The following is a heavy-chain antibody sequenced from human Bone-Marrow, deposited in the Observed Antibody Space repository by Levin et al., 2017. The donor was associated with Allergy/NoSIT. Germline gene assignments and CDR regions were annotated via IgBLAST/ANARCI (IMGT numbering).Heavy chain of an antibody. V-gene: IGHV3-15*01. J-gene: IGHJ6*02. D-gene: IGHD3-22*01. CDR2: IKSKSDGGTT. Sequence: PGGSLRLSCVASGFSFNTAWMSWVRQAPGKGLEWVGRIKSKSDGGTTDYSAPVKDRFTISRDDPKYTLHLQMNSLKAEDSAVYYCATLAIYYYDRSGAPIRHPYGMDVWGQGTTVTVSS. CDR1: GFSFNTAW. CDR3: ATLAIYYYDRSGAPIRHPYGMDV.